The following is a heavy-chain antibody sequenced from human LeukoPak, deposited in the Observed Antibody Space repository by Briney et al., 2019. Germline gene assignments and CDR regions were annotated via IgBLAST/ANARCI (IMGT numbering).Heavy chain of an antibody. Sequence: GGSLRLSCAASGFTFSSYGMHWVRQAPGKGLEWVGRTRNKANSYTTEYAASVKGRFTISRDDSKNSLYLQMNSLKTEDTAVYYCARVGAGYYYDYWGQGTLVTVSS. CDR3: ARVGAGYYYDY. J-gene: IGHJ4*02. CDR1: GFTFSSYG. CDR2: TRNKANSYTT. V-gene: IGHV3-72*01. D-gene: IGHD1-26*01.